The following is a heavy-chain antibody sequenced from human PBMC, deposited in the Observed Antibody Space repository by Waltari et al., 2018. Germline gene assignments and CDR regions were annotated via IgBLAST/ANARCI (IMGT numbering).Heavy chain of an antibody. J-gene: IGHJ5*02. V-gene: IGHV1-24*01. CDR1: GYTLTELS. Sequence: QVQLVQSGAEVKKPGASVKVSCKVSGYTLTELSMHWVRQAPGKGLEWMGGCEPEDGETIDAQKCQGRVTMTEDTSTDTAYMELSSLRSEDTAVYYCATSGGGDCCWFDPWGQGTLVTVSS. D-gene: IGHD2-21*02. CDR2: CEPEDGET. CDR3: ATSGGGDCCWFDP.